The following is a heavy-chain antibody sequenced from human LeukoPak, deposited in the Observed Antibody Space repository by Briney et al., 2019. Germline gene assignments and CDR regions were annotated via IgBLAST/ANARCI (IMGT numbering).Heavy chain of an antibody. J-gene: IGHJ5*02. CDR1: GGSFSGYY. Sequence: PSETLSLTCAVYGGSFSGYYWSWTRQPPGKGLEWIGEINHSGSTNYNPSLKSRVTISVDTSKNQFSLKLSSVTDADTAVYYCARRKRSGCSSTSCLLNWFDPWGQGTLVTVSS. D-gene: IGHD2-2*01. CDR3: ARRKRSGCSSTSCLLNWFDP. V-gene: IGHV4-34*01. CDR2: INHSGST.